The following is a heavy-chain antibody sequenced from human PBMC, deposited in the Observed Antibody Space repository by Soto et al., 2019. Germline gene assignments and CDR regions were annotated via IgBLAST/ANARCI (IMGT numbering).Heavy chain of an antibody. Sequence: QITLKESGPTLVKPTQTLTLTCTFSGFSLTTGGVGVGWIRQPPGKALEWLAVIYWDDDKRFNPSLKSRLTIXKXISKNQVVLTMTNVDPVDTATYYCAHSPFYGDKLDYWGQGTLVIVSS. D-gene: IGHD4-17*01. J-gene: IGHJ4*02. CDR2: IYWDDDK. V-gene: IGHV2-5*02. CDR3: AHSPFYGDKLDY. CDR1: GFSLTTGGVG.